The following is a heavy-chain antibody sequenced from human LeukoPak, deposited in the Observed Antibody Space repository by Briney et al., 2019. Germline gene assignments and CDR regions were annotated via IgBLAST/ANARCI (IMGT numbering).Heavy chain of an antibody. CDR3: ARLPTVTTSMDY. CDR2: ISGGGGST. CDR1: GFTSSSYA. Sequence: GGSLRLSCAASGFTSSSYAMSWVRQAPGKGLEWVSAISGGGGSTYYADSVKGRFTISRDNSKNTLYVQMNSLRAEDTAVYYCARLPTVTTSMDYWGQGTLVTVSS. V-gene: IGHV3-23*01. J-gene: IGHJ4*02. D-gene: IGHD4-17*01.